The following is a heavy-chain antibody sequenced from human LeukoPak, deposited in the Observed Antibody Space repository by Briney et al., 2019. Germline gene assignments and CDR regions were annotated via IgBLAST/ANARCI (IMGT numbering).Heavy chain of an antibody. Sequence: SETLSLTCTVSGDSVSSGSHHWSWIRQPPGKGLEWIGCIYYSGSTNYNPSLKSRVTISVDTSKNQFSLKLSSVTAADTAVYYCARDRVRGNSNPFFDYWGQGTLVTVSS. CDR3: ARDRVRGNSNPFFDY. CDR1: GDSVSSGSHH. V-gene: IGHV4-61*01. J-gene: IGHJ4*02. D-gene: IGHD4-11*01. CDR2: IYYSGST.